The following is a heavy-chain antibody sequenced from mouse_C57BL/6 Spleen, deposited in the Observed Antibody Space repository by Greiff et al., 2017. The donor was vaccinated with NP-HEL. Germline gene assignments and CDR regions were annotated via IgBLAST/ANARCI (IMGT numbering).Heavy chain of an antibody. J-gene: IGHJ4*01. V-gene: IGHV1-82*01. D-gene: IGHD2-5*01. CDR2: IYPGDGDT. Sequence: QVQLQQSGPELVKPGASVKISCKASGYAFSSSWMNWVKQRPGKGLEWIGRIYPGDGDTNYNGKFKGKATLTADKSSSTAYMQLSSLTSEDSAVYFCARPSNPYAMDYWGKGTSVTVSS. CDR1: GYAFSSSW. CDR3: ARPSNPYAMDY.